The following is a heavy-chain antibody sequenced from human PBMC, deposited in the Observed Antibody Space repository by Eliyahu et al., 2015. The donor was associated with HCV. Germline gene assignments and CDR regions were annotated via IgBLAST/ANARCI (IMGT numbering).Heavy chain of an antibody. Sequence: EVKKPGSSVKVSCKASGGTFSSYAISWVRQAPGQGLEWMGGIIPIFGTANYAQKFQGRVTITADESTSTAYMELSSLRSEDTAVYYCARDEDVDTAMGRYYYYGMDVWGQGTTVTVSS. CDR3: ARDEDVDTAMGRYYYYGMDV. J-gene: IGHJ6*02. D-gene: IGHD5-18*01. CDR2: IIPIFGTA. CDR1: GGTFSSYA. V-gene: IGHV1-69*01.